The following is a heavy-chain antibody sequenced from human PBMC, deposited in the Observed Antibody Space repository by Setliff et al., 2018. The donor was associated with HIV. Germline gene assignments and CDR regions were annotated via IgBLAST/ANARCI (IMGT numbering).Heavy chain of an antibody. Sequence: GGSLRLSCAASGFSFSSYGMHWVRQAPGRGLEWVAVIWYDGSNKYYADSVKGRFTISRDNSKNTLYLQMNSLRAEDTAVYYCAKGGGNYYDNSVQPYYFDFWGQGTLVTVPQ. J-gene: IGHJ4*02. CDR3: AKGGGNYYDNSVQPYYFDF. CDR2: IWYDGSNK. D-gene: IGHD3-22*01. V-gene: IGHV3-33*06. CDR1: GFSFSSYG.